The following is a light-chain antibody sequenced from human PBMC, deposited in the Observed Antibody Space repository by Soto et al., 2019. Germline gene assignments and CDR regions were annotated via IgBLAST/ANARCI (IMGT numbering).Light chain of an antibody. CDR1: QSVSSN. V-gene: IGKV3-15*01. CDR3: QQYNDWPPIT. CDR2: GAS. Sequence: EIVMTQSPATLSLSPGERATLSCRASQSVSSNLAWYQQKPGQPPRLVIYGASTRATGVPARFSGSGSGTEFTLTISSLKSEDFAVYYCQQYNDWPPITFGQGKRLEIK. J-gene: IGKJ5*01.